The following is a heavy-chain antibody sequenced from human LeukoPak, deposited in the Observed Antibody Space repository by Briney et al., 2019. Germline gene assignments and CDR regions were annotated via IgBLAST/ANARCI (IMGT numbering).Heavy chain of an antibody. D-gene: IGHD3-16*02. CDR3: ARGPNYVWGSYRYFDY. J-gene: IGHJ4*02. Sequence: PSETLSLTCTVSGGSISSSSYYWGWIRQPPGKGLEWIGYIYYSGSTYYNPSLKSRVTISVDTSKNQYSVKLNFVTAADTAVYYCARGPNYVWGSYRYFDYWGQGTPVTVSS. CDR1: GGSISSSSYY. V-gene: IGHV4-30-4*01. CDR2: IYYSGST.